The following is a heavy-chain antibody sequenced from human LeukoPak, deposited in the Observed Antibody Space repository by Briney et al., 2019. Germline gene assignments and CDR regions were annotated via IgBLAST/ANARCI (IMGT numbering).Heavy chain of an antibody. Sequence: SETLSLTCTVSGDSISSGGYYWSWIRQHPGKGLEWIGYIHYSGYTYYNPSLKSRFTISVDTSKNQFSLKLSSVTAADTAVYYCAGYIETWLGYCTSAACYGGYSFDYWGQGTLVTVSS. CDR2: IHYSGYT. CDR1: GDSISSGGYY. V-gene: IGHV4-31*03. CDR3: AGYIETWLGYCTSAACYGGYSFDY. J-gene: IGHJ4*02. D-gene: IGHD2-2*01.